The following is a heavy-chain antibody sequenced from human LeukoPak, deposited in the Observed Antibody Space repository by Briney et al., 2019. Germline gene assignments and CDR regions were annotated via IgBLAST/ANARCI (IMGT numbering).Heavy chain of an antibody. D-gene: IGHD6-13*01. CDR2: ISGSGTNT. J-gene: IGHJ5*02. V-gene: IGHV3-23*01. Sequence: GGSLRLSCAAAGFTFRHCAMSWVRQAPGKGLEWVSVISGSGTNTYYAESVKGRFTISRDNSHNALYLQMHGLRDEDTALYYCAKGRRVGIAAPIDAWGQGPQVTVSS. CDR3: AKGRRVGIAAPIDA. CDR1: GFTFRHCA.